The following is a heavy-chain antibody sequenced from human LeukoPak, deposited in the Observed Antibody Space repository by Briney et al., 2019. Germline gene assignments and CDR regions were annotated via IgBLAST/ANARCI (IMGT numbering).Heavy chain of an antibody. CDR2: ISPSGGST. V-gene: IGHV1-46*01. CDR1: GGTFSTYV. D-gene: IGHD3-22*01. J-gene: IGHJ4*02. Sequence: ASVKVSCKASGGTFSTYVISWVRQAPGQGPEWMGVISPSGGSTTYAQKFQGRVTLTRDMSTSTDYLELSSLRSDDTAVYYCARAYYDGSGPIVKYWGQGTLVTVSS. CDR3: ARAYYDGSGPIVKY.